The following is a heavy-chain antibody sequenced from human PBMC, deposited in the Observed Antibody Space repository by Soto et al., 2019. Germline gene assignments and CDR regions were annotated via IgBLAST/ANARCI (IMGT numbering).Heavy chain of an antibody. Sequence: QVQLVESGGGVVQPGRSLRLSCTASGFTFSSFAMHWVRQAPGKGLEWVAVISYDGTSRYFADSVKGRFTISRDNSKNTRYLQMNSLRAEDTAVYFWARDLCSGGSCYSGYWGQGTLVTVSS. J-gene: IGHJ4*02. CDR3: ARDLCSGGSCYSGY. V-gene: IGHV3-30-3*01. D-gene: IGHD2-15*01. CDR1: GFTFSSFA. CDR2: ISYDGTSR.